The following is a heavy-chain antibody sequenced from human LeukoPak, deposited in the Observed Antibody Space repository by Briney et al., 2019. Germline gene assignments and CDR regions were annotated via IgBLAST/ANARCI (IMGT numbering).Heavy chain of an antibody. D-gene: IGHD3-16*01. J-gene: IGHJ6*02. CDR2: IYDSGST. Sequence: PSETLSLTCTVSGDSVSDYYWTWIRQPPGKGLEWIGYIYDSGSTNYNPSLKTRVTISVDKSKNQFSLKLTSVTPADTAVYYCVGDNWSYDEDRKTFCSYGFDVWGRGTTVTVS. CDR1: GDSVSDYY. V-gene: IGHV4-59*02. CDR3: VGDNWSYDEDRKTFCSYGFDV.